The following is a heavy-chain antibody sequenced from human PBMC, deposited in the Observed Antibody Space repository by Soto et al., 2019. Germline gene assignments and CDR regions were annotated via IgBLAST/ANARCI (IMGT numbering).Heavy chain of an antibody. Sequence: GASVKVSCKASGGTFSSYAISWVRQAPGQGLEWMGGIIPIFGTANYAQKFQGRVTITADESTSTAYMELSSLRSEDTAVYYCARTRGGYCSSTSCSSGIDYYYYGMDVWGQGTTVTVSS. CDR3: ARTRGGYCSSTSCSSGIDYYYYGMDV. V-gene: IGHV1-69*13. CDR2: IIPIFGTA. J-gene: IGHJ6*02. CDR1: GGTFSSYA. D-gene: IGHD2-2*01.